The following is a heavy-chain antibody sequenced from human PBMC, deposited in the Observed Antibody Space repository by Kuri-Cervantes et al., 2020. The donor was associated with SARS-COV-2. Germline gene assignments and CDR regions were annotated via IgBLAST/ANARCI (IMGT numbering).Heavy chain of an antibody. CDR1: GGSFSGYY. J-gene: IGHJ5*02. Sequence: GSLRLSCAVYGGSFSGYYWSWIRQPPGKGLEWIGEINHSGSTNYNPSLKSRVTISVDTSKNQFSLKLSSVTAADTAVYYCARVLNSGSYPYRGNWFDPWGQGTLVIVSS. CDR3: ARVLNSGSYPYRGNWFDP. D-gene: IGHD3-10*01. V-gene: IGHV4-34*01. CDR2: INHSGST.